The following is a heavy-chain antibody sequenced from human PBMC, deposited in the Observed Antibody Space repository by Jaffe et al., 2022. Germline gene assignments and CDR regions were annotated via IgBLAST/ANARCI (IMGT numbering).Heavy chain of an antibody. CDR3: ARGRVQPHWGQRRLYYFDY. V-gene: IGHV4-34*01. CDR1: GGSFSGYY. CDR2: INHSGST. D-gene: IGHD7-27*01. Sequence: QVQLQQWGAGLLKPSETLSLTCAVYGGSFSGYYWSWIRQPPGKGLEWIGEINHSGSTNYNPSLKSRVTISVDTSKNQFSLKLSSVTAADTAVYYCARGRVQPHWGQRRLYYFDYWGQGTLVTVSS. J-gene: IGHJ4*02.